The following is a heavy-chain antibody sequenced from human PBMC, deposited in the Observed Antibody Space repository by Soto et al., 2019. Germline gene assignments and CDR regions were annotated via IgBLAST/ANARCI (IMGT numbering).Heavy chain of an antibody. D-gene: IGHD2-15*01. Sequence: KVSCKASGGTFSSYVISWVRQAPGQGPEWMGGIIPIYGTVNYAQKFQDRVTIIADTSTSTAYMELSSLRSEDTAVYYCARDLGGCSGGTCRYNWFDPWGPGTLVTVSS. CDR3: ARDLGGCSGGTCRYNWFDP. J-gene: IGHJ5*02. CDR1: GGTFSSYV. V-gene: IGHV1-69*06. CDR2: IIPIYGTV.